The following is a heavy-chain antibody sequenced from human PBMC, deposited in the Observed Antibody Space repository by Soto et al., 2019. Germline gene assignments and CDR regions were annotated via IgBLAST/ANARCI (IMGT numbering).Heavy chain of an antibody. J-gene: IGHJ3*02. D-gene: IGHD3-22*01. CDR2: IFYTGAT. CDR1: GASISSSNYY. V-gene: IGHV4-39*02. CDR3: ARDRLTYLIVVPYIHRPFDI. Sequence: PSETLSLTCTISGASISSSNYYWGWIRQPPGKGLEWVGSIFYTGATYYNPSLNSRVTISVDTSKNQFSLKLSSVAAADTAVYYCARDRLTYLIVVPYIHRPFDIWGQGTMVTVSS.